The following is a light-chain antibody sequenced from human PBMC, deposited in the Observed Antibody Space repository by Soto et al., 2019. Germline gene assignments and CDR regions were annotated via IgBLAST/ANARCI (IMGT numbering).Light chain of an antibody. CDR2: GAS. CDR3: QQYGGSPLYT. V-gene: IGKV3-20*01. Sequence: EIVLTQSPGSLSLSPGERATLSYRASQSISSTYLAWYQQKPGQAPRLLIYGASSRATGIPDRFSGSGSGTDFTLTISRLEPEDFAVYHCQQYGGSPLYTFGQGTKLEIK. J-gene: IGKJ2*01. CDR1: QSISSTY.